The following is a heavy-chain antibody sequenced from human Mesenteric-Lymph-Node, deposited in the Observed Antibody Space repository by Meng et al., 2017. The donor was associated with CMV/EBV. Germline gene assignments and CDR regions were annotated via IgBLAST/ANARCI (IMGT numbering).Heavy chain of an antibody. D-gene: IGHD3-22*01. J-gene: IGHJ5*02. CDR2: ISSSSSYI. Sequence: SYGMTWVRQAPGKGLEWGSSISSSSSYIYYADSVKGRFTISRDNAKNSLYLQMNSLRAEDTAVYYCARERSYYDSSGYYYAGGNWFDPWGQGTLVTV. CDR1: SYG. V-gene: IGHV3-21*01. CDR3: ARERSYYDSSGYYYAGGNWFDP.